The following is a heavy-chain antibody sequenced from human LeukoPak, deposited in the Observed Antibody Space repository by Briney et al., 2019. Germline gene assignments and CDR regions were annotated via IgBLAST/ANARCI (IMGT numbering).Heavy chain of an antibody. J-gene: IGHJ3*02. Sequence: GALRLSCAASRFTFSSYGMSWVRQAPGKGLEWVSGISGSGGTTYYAGSVKGRFTISRDNSKNTLYLQMNSLRAEDTAVYYCAKSFWWFGEFSPFDIWGQGTMVTVSS. CDR2: ISGSGGTT. CDR3: AKSFWWFGEFSPFDI. CDR1: RFTFSSYG. V-gene: IGHV3-23*01. D-gene: IGHD3-10*01.